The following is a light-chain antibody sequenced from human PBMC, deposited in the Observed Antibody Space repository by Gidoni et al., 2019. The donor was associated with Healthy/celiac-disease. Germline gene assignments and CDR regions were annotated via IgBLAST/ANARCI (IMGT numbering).Light chain of an antibody. CDR3: QQYSNWPPWT. Sequence: ERAMTQSPATLSVSPGERATLPCRASQSVSSNLAWYQQKPDQAPRLLIYGASTRATGIPARFSGSGSGTDFTLTIGSLQSEDFAVYYCQQYSNWPPWTFXXXTKVEIK. CDR1: QSVSSN. J-gene: IGKJ1*01. V-gene: IGKV3-15*01. CDR2: GAS.